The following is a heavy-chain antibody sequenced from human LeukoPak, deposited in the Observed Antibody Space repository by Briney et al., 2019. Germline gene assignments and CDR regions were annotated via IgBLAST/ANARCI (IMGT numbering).Heavy chain of an antibody. D-gene: IGHD4/OR15-4a*01. Sequence: ASVKVSCKASGGTFSSYAISWVRQAPGQGLEWMGGIIPIFGTANYAQKFQGRVTITADKSTSTAYMELSSLRSEDTAVYYCARLSSVKSDGAHFDYWGQGTLVTVSS. CDR2: IIPIFGTA. CDR3: ARLSSVKSDGAHFDY. CDR1: GGTFSSYA. V-gene: IGHV1-69*06. J-gene: IGHJ4*02.